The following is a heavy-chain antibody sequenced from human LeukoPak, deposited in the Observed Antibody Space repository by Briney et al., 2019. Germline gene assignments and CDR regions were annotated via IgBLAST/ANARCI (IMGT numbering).Heavy chain of an antibody. D-gene: IGHD6-19*01. CDR2: ISYSGTT. Sequence: SGTLSLTCTVSGGSISRSGYSWAWIRQPPGKRLEWIASISYSGTTYYNPSLKSRVTISLDTSKNQFSLKLDSVTAADTAVYYCATPWGMYSSAWHEGIDYWGQGTLVIVSS. CDR3: ATPWGMYSSAWHEGIDY. J-gene: IGHJ4*02. V-gene: IGHV4-39*01. CDR1: GGSISRSGYS.